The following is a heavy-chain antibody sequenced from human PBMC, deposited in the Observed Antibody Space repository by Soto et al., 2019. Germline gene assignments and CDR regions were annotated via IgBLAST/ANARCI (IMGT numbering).Heavy chain of an antibody. Sequence: GGSLRLSCAASGFTFSSYAMSWVRHAPGKGLEWVSSISGSGGNTYYADSVKGRFTISRDNSKNTLYLQMNSLRAEDTAVYYCAKDLRQWLAYFDYWGQGTLVTVSS. D-gene: IGHD6-19*01. CDR3: AKDLRQWLAYFDY. V-gene: IGHV3-23*01. J-gene: IGHJ4*02. CDR2: ISGSGGNT. CDR1: GFTFSSYA.